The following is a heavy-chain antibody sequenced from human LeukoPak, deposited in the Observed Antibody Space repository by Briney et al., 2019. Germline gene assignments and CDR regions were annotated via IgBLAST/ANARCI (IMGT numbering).Heavy chain of an antibody. CDR3: ARHDSYVDGGDYFYGMDV. Sequence: GESLKISCKGSGYSFTNYWIGWVRQMPGKGLEGMGIIYPGDSDTRYSPSFQGQVTISADKSINTAYLQWSSLKASDTAIYYCARHDSYVDGGDYFYGMDVWGQGTTVTVSS. V-gene: IGHV5-51*01. CDR2: IYPGDSDT. CDR1: GYSFTNYW. J-gene: IGHJ6*02. D-gene: IGHD4-17*01.